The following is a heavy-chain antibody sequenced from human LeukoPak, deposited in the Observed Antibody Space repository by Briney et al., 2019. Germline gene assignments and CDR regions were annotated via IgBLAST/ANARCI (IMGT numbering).Heavy chain of an antibody. CDR1: GFTFSSYS. D-gene: IGHD2-2*01. V-gene: IGHV3-21*01. CDR2: ISSSSSYI. Sequence: GGSLRLSCAASGFTFSSYSMNWVRHAPGKGLEWVSSISSSSSYIYYADSVKGRFTISRDNAKNSLYLQMNSLRAEDTAMYYCARYCSSTSCYAFDIWGQGTMVTVSS. J-gene: IGHJ3*02. CDR3: ARYCSSTSCYAFDI.